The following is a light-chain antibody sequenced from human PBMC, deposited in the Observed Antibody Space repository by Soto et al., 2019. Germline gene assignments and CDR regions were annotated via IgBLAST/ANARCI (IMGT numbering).Light chain of an antibody. Sequence: DIQMTQSPSALSASVGDRVTITCRASQSISSWLAWYQQKPGKAPRLLVYDGSHLERGVPSRFSGSGSGTEFTLTISDLQPDDLATYYCQQYNNFWTFGPGTKVEL. J-gene: IGKJ1*01. V-gene: IGKV1-5*01. CDR3: QQYNNFWT. CDR1: QSISSW. CDR2: DGS.